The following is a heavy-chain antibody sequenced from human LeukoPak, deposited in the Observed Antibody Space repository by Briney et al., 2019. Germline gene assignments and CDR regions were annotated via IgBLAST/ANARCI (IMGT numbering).Heavy chain of an antibody. Sequence: SETLSLTCTVSGASITDYYWSWIRQPPAKGLEWIVYIYYTGSPNYNPSLKSRVTLSLDRSQNQFSLKLTSVTAADTAVYYCAYGGDAYKTGYWGQGTLVTVSS. D-gene: IGHD5-24*01. CDR1: GASITDYY. CDR2: IYYTGSP. V-gene: IGHV4-59*01. J-gene: IGHJ4*02. CDR3: AYGGDAYKTGY.